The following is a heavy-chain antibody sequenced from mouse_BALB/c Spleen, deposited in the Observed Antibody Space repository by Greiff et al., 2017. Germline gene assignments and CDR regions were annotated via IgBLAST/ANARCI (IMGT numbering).Heavy chain of an antibody. CDR2: ISNLAYSI. Sequence: EVKLLESGGGLVQPGGSRKLSCAASGFTFSDYGMAWVRQAPGKGPEWVAFISNLAYSIYYADTVTGRFTISRESAKNTLYLEMSSLRSEDTAMYYCAREGIYYPYFDYWGQGTTLTGSS. CDR3: AREGIYYPYFDY. J-gene: IGHJ2*01. CDR1: GFTFSDYG. D-gene: IGHD2-1*01. V-gene: IGHV5-15*02.